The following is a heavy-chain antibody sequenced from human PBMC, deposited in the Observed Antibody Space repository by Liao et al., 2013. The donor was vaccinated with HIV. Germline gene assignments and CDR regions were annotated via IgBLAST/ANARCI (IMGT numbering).Heavy chain of an antibody. J-gene: IGHJ4*02. D-gene: IGHD3/OR15-3a*01. CDR2: IYYSGST. V-gene: IGHV4-34*01. Sequence: QVQLQQWGAGLLKPSETLSLTCAVYGGPFSDFYWTWIRQSPGKGLEWIGYIYYSGSTNYNPSLKRRLTISLDMSKNHFSLNLTSVTAADTAVYYCARVDRYYFDSWGQGTLVIVSS. CDR1: GGPFSDFY. CDR3: ARVDRYYFDS.